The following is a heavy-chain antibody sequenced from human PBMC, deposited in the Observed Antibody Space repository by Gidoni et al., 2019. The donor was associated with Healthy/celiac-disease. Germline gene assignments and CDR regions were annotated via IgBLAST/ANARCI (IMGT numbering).Heavy chain of an antibody. V-gene: IGHV4-59*01. CDR1: GGSISSYY. J-gene: IGHJ4*02. D-gene: IGHD4-17*01. CDR2: IYYSGST. Sequence: QVQLQESGPGLVKPSETLSLTCTVPGGSISSYYWTWSRQPPGKGLEWIGYIYYSGSTNYNPSLKSRVTISVDTSKNQFSLKLSSVTAADTAVYYCARSYGGNSPDYWGQGTLVTVSS. CDR3: ARSYGGNSPDY.